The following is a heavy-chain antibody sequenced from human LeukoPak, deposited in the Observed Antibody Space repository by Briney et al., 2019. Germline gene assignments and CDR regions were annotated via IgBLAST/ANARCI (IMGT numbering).Heavy chain of an antibody. CDR3: AKMNYYDSSGYSRDY. Sequence: GGSLRLSCAASGFTFSSYAMSWVRQAPGKGLEWVSAISGSGGSTYYADSVKGRFTISRDNSKNTLYLQMNSLRAEDTAVYYCAKMNYYDSSGYSRDYWGQGTLVTVSS. D-gene: IGHD3-22*01. J-gene: IGHJ4*02. V-gene: IGHV3-23*01. CDR1: GFTFSSYA. CDR2: ISGSGGST.